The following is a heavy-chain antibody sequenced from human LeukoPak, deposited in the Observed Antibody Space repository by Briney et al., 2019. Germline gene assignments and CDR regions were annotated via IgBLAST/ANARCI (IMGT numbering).Heavy chain of an antibody. CDR1: GFSLSSYA. D-gene: IGHD1-1*01. Sequence: GRSLRLSCEASGFSLSSYAFHWVRQAPGKGLEWVSFVSFDGRNKNYADSVRGRFTISRDNSKNTLYLQMNSVTYEDTAVYFCVRIVGHATTDFWGQGTIVTVSS. V-gene: IGHV3-30-3*01. J-gene: IGHJ4*02. CDR3: VRIVGHATTDF. CDR2: VSFDGRNK.